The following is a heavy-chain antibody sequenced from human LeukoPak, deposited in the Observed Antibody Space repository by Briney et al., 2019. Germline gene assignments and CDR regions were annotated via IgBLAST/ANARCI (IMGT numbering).Heavy chain of an antibody. J-gene: IGHJ4*02. Sequence: PSETLSLTCTVSGGSISSSSYYWGWIRQPPGKGLEWIGSIYYSGSTYYNPSLKSRVTISVDTSKNQFSLKLSSVTAADTAVYYCARHVEDGRVATGVFWRRRTRYYFDYWGQGTLVTVSS. CDR3: ARHVEDGRVATGVFWRRRTRYYFDY. V-gene: IGHV4-39*01. CDR1: GGSISSSSYY. CDR2: IYYSGST. D-gene: IGHD5-12*01.